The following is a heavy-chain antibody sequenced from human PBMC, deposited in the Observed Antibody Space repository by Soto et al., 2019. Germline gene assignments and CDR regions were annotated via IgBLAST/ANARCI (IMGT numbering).Heavy chain of an antibody. V-gene: IGHV1-46*03. CDR3: AREGRGYYDSSGYLDY. D-gene: IGHD3-22*01. Sequence: ASVKVSCKASGYTFTSYYMHWVRQAPGQGLEWMGIINPSGGSTSYAQKFQGRVTMTRDTSTSTVYMELSSLRSEDTAVYYCAREGRGYYDSSGYLDYWGQGTLVTVSS. J-gene: IGHJ4*02. CDR1: GYTFTSYY. CDR2: INPSGGST.